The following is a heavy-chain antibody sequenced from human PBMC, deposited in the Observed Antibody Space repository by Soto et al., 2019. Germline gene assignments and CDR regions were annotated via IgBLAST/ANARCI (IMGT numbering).Heavy chain of an antibody. J-gene: IGHJ4*02. CDR1: GFTFSSYW. V-gene: IGHV3-74*01. D-gene: IGHD4-17*01. Sequence: GGSLRLSCAASGFTFSSYWMHWVRQAPGKGLVWVSRINSDGSSTSYADSVKGRFTISRDNAKNTLYLQMNSLRAEDTAVYYCAREFAGDYDPTQPYLYYWGQGTLVTVSS. CDR3: AREFAGDYDPTQPYLYY. CDR2: INSDGSST.